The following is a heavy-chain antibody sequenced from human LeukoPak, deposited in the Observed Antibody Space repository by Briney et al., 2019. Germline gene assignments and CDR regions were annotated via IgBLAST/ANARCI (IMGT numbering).Heavy chain of an antibody. D-gene: IGHD3-10*01. V-gene: IGHV1-69*06. J-gene: IGHJ3*02. CDR1: GGTFSSYA. CDR3: ARVRRRKSGWFGDAFDI. Sequence: SVKVSCKASGGTFSSYAISWVRQAPGQGLEWMGGIIPIFGTANYAQKFQGGVTITADKSTSTAYMELSSLRSEDTAVYYCARVRRRKSGWFGDAFDIWGQGTMVTVSS. CDR2: IIPIFGTA.